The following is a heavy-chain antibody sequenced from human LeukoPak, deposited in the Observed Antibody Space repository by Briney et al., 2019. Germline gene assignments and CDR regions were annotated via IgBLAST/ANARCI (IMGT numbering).Heavy chain of an antibody. V-gene: IGHV3-7*01. CDR1: GFTFSSYN. D-gene: IGHD1-14*01. J-gene: IGHJ4*02. CDR3: ARESWAGNPFDY. CDR2: IKQDGSEK. Sequence: PGGSLRLSCAASGFTFSSYNMNWVRQAPGKGLEWVANIKQDGSEKYYVDSVKGRFTISRDNAKNSLYLQMNSLRAEDTAVYYCARESWAGNPFDYWGQGTLVTVSS.